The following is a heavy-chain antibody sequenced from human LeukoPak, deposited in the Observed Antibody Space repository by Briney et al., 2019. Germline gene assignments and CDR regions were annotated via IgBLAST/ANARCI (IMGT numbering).Heavy chain of an antibody. D-gene: IGHD3-10*01. J-gene: IGHJ4*02. CDR3: ARDGPYYYGSGSYYFDY. Sequence: PGGSLRLSCAASGFTFNSYEMNWVRQTPGKGPEWVSYISSSGSTIYYADSVKGRFTISRDNAKNSLYLQMNSLRAEDTAVYYCARDGPYYYGSGSYYFDYWGQGTLVTVSS. CDR1: GFTFNSYE. V-gene: IGHV3-48*03. CDR2: ISSSGSTI.